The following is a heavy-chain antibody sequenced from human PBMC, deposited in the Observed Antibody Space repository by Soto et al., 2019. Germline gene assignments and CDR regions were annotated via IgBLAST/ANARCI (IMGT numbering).Heavy chain of an antibody. CDR1: GGSFSGYY. D-gene: IGHD2-15*01. J-gene: IGHJ6*02. CDR3: ARRPIVVVVAATRYYYYYGMDV. Sequence: QVQLQQWGAGLLKPSETLSLTCAVYGGSFSGYYWSWIRQPPGKGLEWIGEINHSGSTNYNPSLKSRVTISVDTSKNQFSLKLSSVTAADTAVDYFARRPIVVVVAATRYYYYYGMDVWGQGTTVTVSS. CDR2: INHSGST. V-gene: IGHV4-34*01.